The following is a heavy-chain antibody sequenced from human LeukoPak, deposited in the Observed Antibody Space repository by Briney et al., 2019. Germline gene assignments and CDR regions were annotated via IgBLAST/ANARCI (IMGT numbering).Heavy chain of an antibody. CDR2: IYYSGST. D-gene: IGHD3-16*02. CDR3: ASSHWGSYRYDFDS. V-gene: IGHV4-59*12. J-gene: IGHJ4*02. Sequence: SETLSLTCTVSGGSISSYYWSWIRQPPGKGLEWIGYIYYSGSTNYNPSLKSRVTISVDTSKNQFSLRLNSLTAADTAVYYCASSHWGSYRYDFDSWGQGTLVTVSS. CDR1: GGSISSYY.